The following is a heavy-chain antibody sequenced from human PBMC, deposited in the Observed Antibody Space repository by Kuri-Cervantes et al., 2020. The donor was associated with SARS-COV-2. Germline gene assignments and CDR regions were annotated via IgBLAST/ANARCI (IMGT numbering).Heavy chain of an antibody. CDR3: ARASGYCSGGSCSPYYYYGMDV. J-gene: IGHJ6*02. Sequence: GGSLRLSCAASGFTFSSYAMHWVRQAPGKGLEWVAVISYDGSNKYYADSVKGRFTISRDNSKNTLYLQMNSLRAEDTAVYYCARASGYCSGGSCSPYYYYGMDVWGQGTMVTVSS. CDR2: ISYDGSNK. V-gene: IGHV3-30-3*01. CDR1: GFTFSSYA. D-gene: IGHD2-15*01.